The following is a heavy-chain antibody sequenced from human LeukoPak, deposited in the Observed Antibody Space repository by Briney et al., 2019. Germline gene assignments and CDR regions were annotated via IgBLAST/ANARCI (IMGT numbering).Heavy chain of an antibody. J-gene: IGHJ4*02. CDR1: GFTFSSFG. Sequence: GGSLRLSCAASGFTFSSFGIHWVRQAPGKGLEWVAVIWFDGSNTYYADSVKGRFTISRDNSKSTMYLQMNSLRAEDTAVYYCARERGGGYNYGPDYWGQGTLVTVSS. CDR3: ARERGGGYNYGPDY. D-gene: IGHD5-18*01. V-gene: IGHV3-33*01. CDR2: IWFDGSNT.